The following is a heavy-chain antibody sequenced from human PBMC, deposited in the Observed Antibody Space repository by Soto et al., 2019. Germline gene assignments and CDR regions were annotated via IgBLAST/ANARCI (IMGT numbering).Heavy chain of an antibody. D-gene: IGHD2-15*01. CDR2: VSIGGST. V-gene: IGHV3-23*01. Sequence: GGSLRLYCAASGFTFSSYAMGWGRQGPGKGLEWVAVVSIGGSTHYADSVRGRFTISRDNSKNTLSLQMNSLTAEDTAVYFCAKRRGAGGHFDYWGQGALVTVSS. J-gene: IGHJ4*02. CDR3: AKRRGAGGHFDY. CDR1: GFTFSSYA.